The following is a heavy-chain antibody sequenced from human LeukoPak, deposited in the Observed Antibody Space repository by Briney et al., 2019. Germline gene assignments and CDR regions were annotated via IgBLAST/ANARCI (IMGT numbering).Heavy chain of an antibody. V-gene: IGHV3-23*01. CDR2: ISGSGGST. J-gene: IGHJ4*02. Sequence: GGSLRLSCAASGFTFSSYAMSWVRQAPGKGLEWVSAISGSGGSTHYADSVKGRFTISRDNSKNTLYLQMNSLRAEDTAVYYCARDASDRGGDCCNFDYWGQGTLVTVSS. D-gene: IGHD2-21*02. CDR1: GFTFSSYA. CDR3: ARDASDRGGDCCNFDY.